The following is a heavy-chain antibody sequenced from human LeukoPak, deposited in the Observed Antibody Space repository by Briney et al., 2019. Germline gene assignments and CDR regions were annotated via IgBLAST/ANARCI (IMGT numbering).Heavy chain of an antibody. CDR1: GYTLTELS. J-gene: IGHJ5*02. CDR3: ATEGVNYYASGSYFGFDP. CDR2: FDPEDGET. V-gene: IGHV1-24*01. Sequence: ASVKVSCKVSGYTLTELSMHWVRQAPGKGLEWMGGFDPEDGETIYAQKFQGRVTMTEDTSTDTAYMELSSLRSEDTAVYYCATEGVNYYASGSYFGFDPWGQGTLVTVSS. D-gene: IGHD3-10*01.